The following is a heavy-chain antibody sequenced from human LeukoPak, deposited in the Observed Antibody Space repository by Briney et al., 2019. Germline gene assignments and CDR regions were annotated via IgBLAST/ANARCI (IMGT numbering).Heavy chain of an antibody. D-gene: IGHD6-19*01. V-gene: IGHV4-34*01. CDR1: GGSFSGYY. J-gene: IGHJ4*02. CDR2: INHSGST. CDR3: AGEGVAGNDY. Sequence: SETLSLTCAVYGGSFSGYYWSWIRQPPGKGLEWIGEINHSGSTNYNPSLKSRVTISVDTSKNQFSLKLSSVTAADTAVYYCAGEGVAGNDYWGQGTLVTVSS.